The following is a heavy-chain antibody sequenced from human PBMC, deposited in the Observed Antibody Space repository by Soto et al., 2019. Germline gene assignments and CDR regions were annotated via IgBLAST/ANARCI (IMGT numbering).Heavy chain of an antibody. CDR2: IYPGDSDT. J-gene: IGHJ6*02. CDR3: ARHYCSSTSCYPVYYYYYGMDV. CDR1: GYSFTSYW. V-gene: IGHV5-51*01. D-gene: IGHD2-2*01. Sequence: GESLKISCKGSGYSFTSYWIGWVRQMPGKGLEWMGIIYPGDSDTRYSPSFQGQVTISADKSISTAYLQWSSLKASDTAMYYCARHYCSSTSCYPVYYYYYGMDVWGQGTTVTAP.